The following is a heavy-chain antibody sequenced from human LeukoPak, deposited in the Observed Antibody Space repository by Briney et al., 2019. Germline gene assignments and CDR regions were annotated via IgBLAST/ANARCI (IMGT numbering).Heavy chain of an antibody. CDR1: GFTFSSYG. CDR3: ARCYYGSGSYSDY. Sequence: GGSLRLSCAASGFTFSSYGMPWVRQAPGKGLEWVAVIWYDGSNKYYADSVKGRFTISRDNSKNTLYLQMNSLRAEDTAVYYCARCYYGSGSYSDYWGQGTLVTVSS. D-gene: IGHD3-10*01. V-gene: IGHV3-33*01. CDR2: IWYDGSNK. J-gene: IGHJ4*02.